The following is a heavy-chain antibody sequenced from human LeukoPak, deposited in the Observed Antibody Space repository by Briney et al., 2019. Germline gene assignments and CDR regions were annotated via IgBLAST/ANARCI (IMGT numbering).Heavy chain of an antibody. V-gene: IGHV3-23*01. CDR3: AKVTSAGSCYQSDY. D-gene: IGHD2-15*01. Sequence: GESLRLSCAASGFTFSSYAMAWVRQAPGKGLEWVSGSSDRGGTTYYADSVEGRLTISRANSKNTLYLQMNNLGAEDTAVYYCAKVTSAGSCYQSDYWGQGTLVTVSS. CDR2: SSDRGGTT. J-gene: IGHJ4*02. CDR1: GFTFSSYA.